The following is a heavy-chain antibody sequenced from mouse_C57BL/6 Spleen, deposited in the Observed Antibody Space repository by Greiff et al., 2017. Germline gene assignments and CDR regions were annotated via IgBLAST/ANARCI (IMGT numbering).Heavy chain of an antibody. CDR3: ARGYSNPYAMDY. Sequence: VQLQQSGPGLVQPSQSLSITCTVSGFSLTSYGVHWVRQSPGKGLEWLGVIWSGGSTDYNAAFISRLSISKDNSKSQVFFKMNSLQADDTAIYYCARGYSNPYAMDYWGQGTSVTVSS. V-gene: IGHV2-2*01. CDR1: GFSLTSYG. J-gene: IGHJ4*01. CDR2: IWSGGST. D-gene: IGHD2-5*01.